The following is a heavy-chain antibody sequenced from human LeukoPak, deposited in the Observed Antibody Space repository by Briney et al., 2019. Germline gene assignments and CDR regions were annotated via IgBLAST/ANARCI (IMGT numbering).Heavy chain of an antibody. V-gene: IGHV4-59*08. CDR1: GGSISSYY. CDR3: ARTTSSPYYDFWSGPINWFDP. CDR2: IYYSGST. D-gene: IGHD3-3*01. Sequence: SETLSLTCTVSGGSISSYYWSWIRQPPGKGLEWIGYIYYSGSTNYNPSLKSRVTISVDTSKNQFSLKLSSVTAADTAVYYCARTTSSPYYDFWSGPINWFDPWGQGTLVTVSS. J-gene: IGHJ5*02.